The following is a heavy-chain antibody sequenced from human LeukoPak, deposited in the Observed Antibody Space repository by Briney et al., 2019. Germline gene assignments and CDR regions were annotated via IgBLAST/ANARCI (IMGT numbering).Heavy chain of an antibody. CDR3: ARDHGPYDY. Sequence: GGSLRLSCAASGFTFSSYWMHWVRQAPGKGLVWVSHMNSDGTSTGYADSVKGRFTISRDNAKNTLYLQMNSLRAEDTAVYYCARDHGPYDYWGQGTPVTVSS. D-gene: IGHD2-8*01. CDR1: GFTFSSYW. V-gene: IGHV3-74*01. J-gene: IGHJ4*02. CDR2: MNSDGTST.